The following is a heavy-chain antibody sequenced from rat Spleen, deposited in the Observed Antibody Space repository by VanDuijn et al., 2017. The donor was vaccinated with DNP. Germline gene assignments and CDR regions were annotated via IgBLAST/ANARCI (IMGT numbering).Heavy chain of an antibody. CDR1: GFTFSDYS. D-gene: IGHD1-2*01. V-gene: IGHV5S10*01. Sequence: EVQLVESGGGFVQPGRSLKLSCAASGFTFSDYSMAWVRQAPKKGLEWVATIVYDGSDTYYGDSVTGRFTISRDNAKRTLYLQMDSLRSEDTATYYCATHGSISTISTGAMDVWGQGTSVTVSS. CDR2: IVYDGSDT. J-gene: IGHJ4*01. CDR3: ATHGSISTISTGAMDV.